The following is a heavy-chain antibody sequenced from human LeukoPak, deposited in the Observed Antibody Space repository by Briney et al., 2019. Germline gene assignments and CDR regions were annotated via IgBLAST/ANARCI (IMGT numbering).Heavy chain of an antibody. D-gene: IGHD4-11*01. CDR2: IYYSGST. Sequence: PSETLSPTCTVSGGSISSYYWSWIRQPPGKGLEWIGYIYYSGSTNYNPSLKSRVTISVDTSKNQFSLKLSSVTAADTAVYYCAREGNYSIDYWGQGTLVTVSS. J-gene: IGHJ4*02. CDR3: AREGNYSIDY. V-gene: IGHV4-59*12. CDR1: GGSISSYY.